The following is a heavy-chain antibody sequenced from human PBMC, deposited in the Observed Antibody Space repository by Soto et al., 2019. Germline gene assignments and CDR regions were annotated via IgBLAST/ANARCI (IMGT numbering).Heavy chain of an antibody. CDR3: AREYCSSTSCYHHYYMDV. Sequence: GGSLRLSCAASGFTFSSYSMNWVRQAPGKGLEWVSSISSSSSYIYYADSVKGRFTISRDNAKNSLYLQMNSLRAEDTAVYYCAREYCSSTSCYHHYYMDVWGKGTTVTVSS. CDR1: GFTFSSYS. D-gene: IGHD2-2*01. J-gene: IGHJ6*03. V-gene: IGHV3-21*01. CDR2: ISSSSSYI.